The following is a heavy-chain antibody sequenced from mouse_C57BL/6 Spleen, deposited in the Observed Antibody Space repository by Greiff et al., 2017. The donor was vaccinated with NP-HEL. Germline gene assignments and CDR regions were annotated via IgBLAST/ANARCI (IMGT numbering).Heavy chain of an antibody. D-gene: IGHD2-4*01. V-gene: IGHV1-78*01. CDR2: IYPRDGST. CDR1: GYTFTDHT. Sequence: VMLVESDAELVKPGASVKISCKVSGYTFTDHTIHWMKQRPEQGLEWIGYIYPRDGSTKYNEKFKGKATLTADKSSSTAYMQLNSLTSEDSAVYFCARSHDYDEPYYAMDYWGQGTSVTVSS. CDR3: ARSHDYDEPYYAMDY. J-gene: IGHJ4*01.